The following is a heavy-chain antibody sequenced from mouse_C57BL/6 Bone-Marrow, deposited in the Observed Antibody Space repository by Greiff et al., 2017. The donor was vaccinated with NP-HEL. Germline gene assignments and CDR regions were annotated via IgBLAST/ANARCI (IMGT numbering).Heavy chain of an antibody. V-gene: IGHV5-12*01. CDR1: GFTFSDYY. D-gene: IGHD1-1*01. CDR3: ARHGDYYGSGYFDV. J-gene: IGHJ1*03. Sequence: EVQLVESGGGLVQPGGSLKLSCAASGFTFSDYYMYWVRQTPEKRLEWVAYISNGGGSTYYPDTVKGRFTISRDNAKNTLYLQMSRLKSEDTAMYYCARHGDYYGSGYFDVWGTGTTVTVSS. CDR2: ISNGGGST.